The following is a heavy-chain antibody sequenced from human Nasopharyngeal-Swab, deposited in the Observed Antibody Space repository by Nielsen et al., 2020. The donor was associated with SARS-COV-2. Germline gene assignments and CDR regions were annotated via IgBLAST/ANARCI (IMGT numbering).Heavy chain of an antibody. CDR3: ATVYSAVYSSGWYFY. D-gene: IGHD6-19*01. V-gene: IGHV1-24*01. CDR1: GYTLTELF. CDR2: FDPEDGET. Sequence: ASVKVSCKVSGYTLTELFMHWVRQAPGKGLEWMGGFDPEDGETIYAQKFQGRVTVTEDTSTDTAYMELSSLRSEDTAVYYCATVYSAVYSSGWYFYWGQGTLVTVSS. J-gene: IGHJ4*02.